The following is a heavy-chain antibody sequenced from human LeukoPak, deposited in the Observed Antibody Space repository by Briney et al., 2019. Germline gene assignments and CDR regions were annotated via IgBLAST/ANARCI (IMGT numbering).Heavy chain of an antibody. CDR2: IYYSGST. CDR1: GGSISSYY. D-gene: IGHD2-15*01. CDR3: ARAKGYCSGGSCWGYYYHYMDV. Sequence: SETLSLTCTVPGGSISSYYWSWIRQPPGEGLEWIGYIYYSGSTNYNPSLKSRVTISVDTSKNQFSLKLSSVTAADTAVYYCARAKGYCSGGSCWGYYYHYMDVWGKGTTVTVSS. J-gene: IGHJ6*03. V-gene: IGHV4-59*01.